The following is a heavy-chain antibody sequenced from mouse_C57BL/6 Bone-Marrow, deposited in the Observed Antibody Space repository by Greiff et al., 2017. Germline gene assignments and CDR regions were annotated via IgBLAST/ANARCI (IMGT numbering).Heavy chain of an antibody. CDR2: ISDGGSYT. CDR1: GFTFSSYA. V-gene: IGHV5-4*01. D-gene: IGHD4-1*01. J-gene: IGHJ2*01. CDR3: ARDPSNSYFDY. Sequence: DVMLVESGGGLVKPGGSLKLSCAASGFTFSSYAMSWVRQTPEKRLEWVATISDGGSYTYYPDNVKGRFTISRDNAKNNLYLQMSHLKSEDTAMYYCARDPSNSYFDYWGQGTTLTVSS.